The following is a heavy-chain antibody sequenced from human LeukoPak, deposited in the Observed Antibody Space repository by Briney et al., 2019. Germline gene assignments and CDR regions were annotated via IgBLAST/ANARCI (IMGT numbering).Heavy chain of an antibody. CDR1: GGSISSSSYY. Sequence: SETRSLTCTVSGGSISSSSYYWGWIRQPPGKGLEWIGSIYYSGSTYYNPSLKSRVTISVDTSKNQFSLKLSSVTAADTAVYYCARISYGRNYYYYYYMDVWGKGTTVTVSS. V-gene: IGHV4-39*07. CDR2: IYYSGST. D-gene: IGHD5-18*01. J-gene: IGHJ6*03. CDR3: ARISYGRNYYYYYYMDV.